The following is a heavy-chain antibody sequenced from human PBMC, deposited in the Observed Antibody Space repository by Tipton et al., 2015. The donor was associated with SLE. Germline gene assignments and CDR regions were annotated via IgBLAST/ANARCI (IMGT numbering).Heavy chain of an antibody. J-gene: IGHJ3*02. CDR3: ARRGSGWTEAFDI. D-gene: IGHD6-19*01. Sequence: GHVTISADKSISTAYLQWSSLKASDTAMYYCARRGSGWTEAFDIWGQGTMVTVSS. V-gene: IGHV5-51*01.